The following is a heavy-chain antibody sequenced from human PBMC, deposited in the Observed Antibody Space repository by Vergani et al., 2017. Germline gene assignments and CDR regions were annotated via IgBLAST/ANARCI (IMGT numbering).Heavy chain of an antibody. CDR1: GFSVSNPG. CDR3: ANEGSANRIRGWLDH. D-gene: IGHD3-10*01. J-gene: IGHJ4*02. V-gene: IGHV3-30*02. CDR2: IQYDGSDI. Sequence: QVQLVESGGGVVQPGGSLRLSCVASGFSVSNPGMHWVRQTPGKGLEWVAFIQYDGSDIFYADFVEGRFTISRDNSKNSLYLQMRSLGFDDTAVYFCANEGSANRIRGWLDHWGQGALVTVSS.